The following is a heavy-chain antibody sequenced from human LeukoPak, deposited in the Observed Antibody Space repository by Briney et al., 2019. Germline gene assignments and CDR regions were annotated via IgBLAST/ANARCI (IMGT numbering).Heavy chain of an antibody. J-gene: IGHJ6*02. Sequence: GGSLRLSCAASGFTFSSYAMSWVRQAPGEGLEWVSGISGSGGSTYYADSVKGRFTISRDNSKNTLYLQMNSLRAEDTAVYYCAKDLGDYGGSSGSSPYGMDVWGQGTTVTVSS. V-gene: IGHV3-23*01. CDR2: ISGSGGST. CDR1: GFTFSSYA. CDR3: AKDLGDYGGSSGSSPYGMDV. D-gene: IGHD4-23*01.